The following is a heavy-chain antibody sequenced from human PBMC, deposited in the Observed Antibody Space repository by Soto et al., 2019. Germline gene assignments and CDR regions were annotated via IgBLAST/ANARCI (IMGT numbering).Heavy chain of an antibody. CDR1: EFTFSNYP. CDR2: ISYDGGSK. J-gene: IGHJ6*02. V-gene: IGHV3-30-3*01. CDR3: ARDVGTIFGVVVYYYYGMDV. Sequence: QVQLVESGGGVVQPGRSLRLSCAASEFTFSNYPMHWVRQAPGKGLEWVALISYDGGSKYYADSVKGRFTISRDNSKNTLYRQMNGLRAEDTAVYYCARDVGTIFGVVVYYYYGMDVWGQGTTVTVSS. D-gene: IGHD3-3*01.